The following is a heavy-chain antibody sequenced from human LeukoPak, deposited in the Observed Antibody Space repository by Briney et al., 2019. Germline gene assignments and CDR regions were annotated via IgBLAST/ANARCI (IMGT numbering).Heavy chain of an antibody. V-gene: IGHV3-23*01. D-gene: IGHD3-10*01. CDR3: AKDQIGVLPDAFAI. Sequence: PGGSLRLSCAASGFTFSNYAMTWVRQAPGKGLEWVSSIRGNGGGPFYADSVKGRFTISRDNFENMLFLQMNSLRADDAAVYYCAKDQIGVLPDAFAIWGQGTMVSVSS. CDR1: GFTFSNYA. CDR2: IRGNGGGP. J-gene: IGHJ3*02.